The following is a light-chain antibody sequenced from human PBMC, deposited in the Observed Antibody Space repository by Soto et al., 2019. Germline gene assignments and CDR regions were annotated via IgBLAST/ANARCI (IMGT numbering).Light chain of an antibody. Sequence: DIVMTQSPDSLAVSLGERATMNCKCSRSVLYKSNNKNHLAWYQQKPGQPPQLIIYWASTRESGVPERFSGSGSGSDFTLTISSLEAADVAFYWCQQYFDVPFTFGGRTKVEI. CDR3: QQYFDVPFT. CDR2: WAS. J-gene: IGKJ4*01. V-gene: IGKV4-1*01. CDR1: RSVLYKSNNKNH.